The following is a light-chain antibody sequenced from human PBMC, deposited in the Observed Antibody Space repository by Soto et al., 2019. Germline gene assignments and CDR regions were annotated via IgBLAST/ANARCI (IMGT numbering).Light chain of an antibody. CDR3: QQSFSAPPLT. J-gene: IGKJ5*01. Sequence: THLPHPPASLPASVAGTVTIICRVGQTISDYLNWYQQKPGTAPNLLIYAASSLQSGVPSRFSGSGSGTDFILTISSLHPEDVATYYCQQSFSAPPLTLGQGTRLEIK. V-gene: IGKV1-39*01. CDR1: QTISDY. CDR2: AAS.